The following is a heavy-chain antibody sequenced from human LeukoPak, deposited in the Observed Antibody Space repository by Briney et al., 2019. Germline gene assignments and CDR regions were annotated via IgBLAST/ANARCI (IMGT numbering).Heavy chain of an antibody. Sequence: SVKVSCKASGGTFSSYAISWVRQAPGQGLEWMGGIIPIFGTANYAQKFQGRVTITADESTSTAYMELSSLRSEDTAVNYCARESDLYYDFWTDWGQGTLVTVSS. D-gene: IGHD3-3*01. J-gene: IGHJ4*02. CDR1: GGTFSSYA. CDR3: ARESDLYYDFWTD. CDR2: IIPIFGTA. V-gene: IGHV1-69*13.